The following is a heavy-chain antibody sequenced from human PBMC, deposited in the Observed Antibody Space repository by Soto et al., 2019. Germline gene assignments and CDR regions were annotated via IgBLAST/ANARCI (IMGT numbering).Heavy chain of an antibody. CDR2: IWYDGSNK. J-gene: IGHJ6*02. D-gene: IGHD3-10*01. V-gene: IGHV3-33*01. Sequence: GGSLRLSCAASGFTFSSYGMHWVRQAPGKGLEWVAVIWYDGSNKYYADSVKGRFTISRDNSKNTLYLQMNSLRAEDTAVYYCARDEGHMVRGVTINYYYYYGMDVWGQGTTVTVSS. CDR1: GFTFSSYG. CDR3: ARDEGHMVRGVTINYYYYYGMDV.